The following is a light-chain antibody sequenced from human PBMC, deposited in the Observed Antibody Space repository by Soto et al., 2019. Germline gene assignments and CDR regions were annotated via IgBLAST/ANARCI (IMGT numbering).Light chain of an antibody. CDR2: AAS. J-gene: IGKJ5*01. CDR1: QSVSSNL. Sequence: EIVLTQSPATLSLSPGERATLSCRASQSVSSNLLAWFQQQPGQAPRLLIYAASRRVTGIPDRFSGSGSGTDFTLTISRLEPEDFAVYYCQQYGGSPITFGQGTRLEIK. V-gene: IGKV3-20*01. CDR3: QQYGGSPIT.